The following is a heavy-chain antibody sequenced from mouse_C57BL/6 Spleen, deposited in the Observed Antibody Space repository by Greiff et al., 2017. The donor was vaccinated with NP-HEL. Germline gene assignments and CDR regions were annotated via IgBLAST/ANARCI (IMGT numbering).Heavy chain of an antibody. CDR1: GYTFTSYW. Sequence: VQLQQPGAELVRPGSSVKLSCKASGYTFTSYWMHWVKQRPIQGLEWIGNIDPSDSETHYNQKFKDKATLTVDKSSSTADMQLSRLTSEDSAVYYCARRRSAYAMDYWGQGTSVTVSS. CDR3: ARRRSAYAMDY. J-gene: IGHJ4*01. CDR2: IDPSDSET. V-gene: IGHV1-52*01.